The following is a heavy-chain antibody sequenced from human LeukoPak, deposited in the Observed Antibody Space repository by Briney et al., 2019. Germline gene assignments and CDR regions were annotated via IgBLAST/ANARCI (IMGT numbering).Heavy chain of an antibody. V-gene: IGHV4-59*08. CDR2: IYHSGST. Sequence: SETLSLTCTVPGGPMSSYYWSWIRQPPGKGLEWIGSIYHSGSTYYNPSLKSRVTISVDTSKNQFSLKLSSVTAADTAVYYCARIWFGELDIGDWGQGTLVTVSS. D-gene: IGHD3-10*01. CDR3: ARIWFGELDIGD. J-gene: IGHJ4*02. CDR1: GGPMSSYY.